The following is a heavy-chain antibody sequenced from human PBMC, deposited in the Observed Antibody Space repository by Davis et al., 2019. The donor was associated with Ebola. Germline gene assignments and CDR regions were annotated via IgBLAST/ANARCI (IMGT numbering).Heavy chain of an antibody. D-gene: IGHD3-10*01. Sequence: SETLSLTCTVSGGSISSSSYYWGWIHQPPGKGLEWIGSIYYSGSTNYNPSLKSRVTISVDTSKNQFSLKLSSVTAADTAVYYCVRIMVQRKGWFDPWGQGTLVTVSS. CDR3: VRIMVQRKGWFDP. CDR1: GGSISSSSYY. V-gene: IGHV4-39*07. CDR2: IYYSGST. J-gene: IGHJ5*02.